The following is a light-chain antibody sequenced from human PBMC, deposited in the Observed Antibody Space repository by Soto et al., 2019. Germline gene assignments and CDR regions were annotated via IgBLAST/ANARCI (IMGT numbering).Light chain of an antibody. CDR2: DAS. CDR1: QSISGW. J-gene: IGKJ1*01. Sequence: DIPITHASSPLSETVGDRVNITRPASQSISGWLAWYQQKPGRAPKLLIYDASTLENGVPSRFSGSGSGTEFTLTISSLQPDDFATYYCQQYNSYFRTFGQGTKVDIK. V-gene: IGKV1-5*01. CDR3: QQYNSYFRT.